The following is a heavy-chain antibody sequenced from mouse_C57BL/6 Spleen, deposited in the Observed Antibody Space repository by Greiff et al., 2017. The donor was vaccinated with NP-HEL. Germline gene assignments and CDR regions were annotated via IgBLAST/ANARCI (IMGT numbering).Heavy chain of an antibody. J-gene: IGHJ3*01. CDR2: IYPGSGNT. V-gene: IGHV1-76*01. Sequence: QVQLQQSGAELVRPGASVKLSCKASGYTFTDYYINWVKQRPGQGLEWIARIYPGSGNTYYNEKFKGKATLTAEKSSSTAYMQLSSLTSEDSAVYFCARSPLYDYDGFAYWGQGTLVTVSA. CDR3: ARSPLYDYDGFAY. CDR1: GYTFTDYY. D-gene: IGHD2-4*01.